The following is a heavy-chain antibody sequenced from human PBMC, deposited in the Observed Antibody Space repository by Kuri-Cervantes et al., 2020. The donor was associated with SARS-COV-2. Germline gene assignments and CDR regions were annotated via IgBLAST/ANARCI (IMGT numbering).Heavy chain of an antibody. CDR2: IYESGDT. D-gene: IGHD3-10*01. V-gene: IGHV4-39*02. CDR3: ARDRFIRTYYGSGTYYNWDGMDV. J-gene: IGHJ6*02. Sequence: SETLSLTCTVSGASISSSTYYWGWIRQSPGKGLEWLGSIYESGDTYYSSSLKSRLSLSVDTSKNQFSLKLTSVTAADTAVYYCARDRFIRTYYGSGTYYNWDGMDVWGQGTTVTVSS. CDR1: GASISSSTYY.